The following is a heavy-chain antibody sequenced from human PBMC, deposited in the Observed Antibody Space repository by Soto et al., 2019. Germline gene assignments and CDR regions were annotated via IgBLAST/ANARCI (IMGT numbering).Heavy chain of an antibody. CDR3: ARVSSRVTNWYFDL. V-gene: IGHV1-69*01. J-gene: IGHJ2*01. CDR1: GGTFSSYA. D-gene: IGHD4-17*01. Sequence: QVQLVQSGAEVKKPGSSVKVSCKASGGTFSSYAISWVRQAPGQGLEWMGGIIPIFGTANYAQKFQGRVTITADESTSTAYMEPRSLRSEDTAVYYCARVSSRVTNWYFDLWGRGTLVTVSS. CDR2: IIPIFGTA.